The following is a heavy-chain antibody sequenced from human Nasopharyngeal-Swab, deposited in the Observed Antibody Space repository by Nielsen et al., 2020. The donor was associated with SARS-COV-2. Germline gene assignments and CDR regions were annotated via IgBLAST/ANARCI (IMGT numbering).Heavy chain of an antibody. J-gene: IGHJ3*02. V-gene: IGHV4-34*01. CDR2: INHSGST. CDR3: ARHRGYYYGSGSYPSHAFDI. Sequence: SETLSLTCAVYGGSFSGYYWSWIRQPPGKGLEWIGEINHSGSTNYNPSLKSRVTISVDTSKNQFSLKLSSVTAADTAVYYCARHRGYYYGSGSYPSHAFDIWGQGTMVTVSS. CDR1: GGSFSGYY. D-gene: IGHD3-10*01.